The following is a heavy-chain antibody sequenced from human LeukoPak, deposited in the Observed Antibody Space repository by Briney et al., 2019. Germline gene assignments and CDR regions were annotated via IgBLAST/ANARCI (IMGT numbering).Heavy chain of an antibody. CDR1: GGSFSGYY. CDR3: ARESKGYYYDSSGYYYGAFDI. V-gene: IGHV4-34*01. D-gene: IGHD3-22*01. J-gene: IGHJ3*02. Sequence: SETLSLTCAVSGGSFSGYYWSWIRQPPGKGLEWIGEINHSGGTNYNPSLKSRVTISVDTSKNQFSLKLSSVTAADTAVYYCARESKGYYYDSSGYYYGAFDIWGQGTMVTVSS. CDR2: INHSGGT.